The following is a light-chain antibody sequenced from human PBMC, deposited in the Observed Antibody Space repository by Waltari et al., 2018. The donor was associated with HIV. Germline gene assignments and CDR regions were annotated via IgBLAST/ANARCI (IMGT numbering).Light chain of an antibody. CDR2: DVS. CDR3: SSYTSSTTVV. CDR1: SGDVGGYNY. Sequence: QSALTQPASVSGSPGQSLTFSCPGTSGDVGGYNYVSWYQQHPGKVPKLMIYDVSNRPSGVSNRFSGSKSGNTASLTISGLQAEDEADYYCSSYTSSTTVVFGGGTKLTVL. V-gene: IGLV2-14*03. J-gene: IGLJ2*01.